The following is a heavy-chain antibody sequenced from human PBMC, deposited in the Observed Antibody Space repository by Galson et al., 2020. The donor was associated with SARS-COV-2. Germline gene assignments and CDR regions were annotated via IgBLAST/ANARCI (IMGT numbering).Heavy chain of an antibody. CDR3: ARDEDGYNDV. V-gene: IGHV3-7*01. CDR2: IKQDGSDR. CDR1: GLRFSNNW. J-gene: IGHJ4*02. Sequence: GESPKTSRAASGLRFSNNWMSWVRQPPGTGLQWVANIKQDGSDRYYVDSVRGRFTISSDYAKNSVYLQMNNLRADDTAVYYCARDEDGYNDVWGQGTLVAVSS. D-gene: IGHD5-12*01.